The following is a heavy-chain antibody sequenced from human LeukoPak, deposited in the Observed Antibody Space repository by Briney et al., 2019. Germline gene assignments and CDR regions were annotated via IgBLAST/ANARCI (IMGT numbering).Heavy chain of an antibody. CDR3: ARMGAIAGASANPDY. CDR1: GGSISSYY. Sequence: SETLSLTCSVSGGSISSYYWSWIRQPPGKGLEWIGYIYSTGITDYSPSLRSRVIISVDTSNNQFSLTLNSVTAADTAVYYCARMGAIAGASANPDYWGQGTLVTVSS. CDR2: IYSTGIT. J-gene: IGHJ4*02. V-gene: IGHV4-59*01. D-gene: IGHD4/OR15-4a*01.